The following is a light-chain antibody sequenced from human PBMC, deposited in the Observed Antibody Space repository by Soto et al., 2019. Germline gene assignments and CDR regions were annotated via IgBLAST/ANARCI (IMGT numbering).Light chain of an antibody. CDR2: DAS. V-gene: IGKV3-11*01. CDR1: SSVSTS. CDR3: QQRRTWPWT. J-gene: IGKJ1*01. Sequence: EIVLTQSPGTLSLSPGERATLSCRASSSVSTSLAWYQQKPGQAPRLLIYDASTKAAGIPARFSGSGSGTDFTLTISGLDPEDFAVYYCQQRRTWPWTFGQGTKVEIK.